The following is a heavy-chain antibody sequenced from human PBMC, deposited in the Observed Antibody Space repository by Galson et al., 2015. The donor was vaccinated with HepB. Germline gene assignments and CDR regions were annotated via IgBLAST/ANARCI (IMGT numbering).Heavy chain of an antibody. Sequence: SVKVSCKASGGTFSSYAISWVRQAPGQGLEWMGGIIPIFGTANYAQKFQGRVTITADESTSTAYMELSSLRSEDTAVYYCARDKGISYRIYYYYYYMDVWGKGTTVTVSS. V-gene: IGHV1-69*13. J-gene: IGHJ6*03. CDR1: GGTFSSYA. D-gene: IGHD1-26*01. CDR2: IIPIFGTA. CDR3: ARDKGISYRIYYYYYYMDV.